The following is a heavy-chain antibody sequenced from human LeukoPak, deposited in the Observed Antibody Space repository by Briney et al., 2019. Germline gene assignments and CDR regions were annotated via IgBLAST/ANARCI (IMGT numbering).Heavy chain of an antibody. CDR3: ASLAYCGGDCYSPADY. Sequence: ASVKVSCKASGYTFTSYYMHWVRQAPGQGLEWMGIINPSGGSTNYAQKFQGRLTMTRDTSTSTVYMELSSLRSEDTAVYYCASLAYCGGDCYSPADYWGQGTLVTVSS. J-gene: IGHJ4*02. D-gene: IGHD2-21*02. CDR2: INPSGGST. V-gene: IGHV1-46*01. CDR1: GYTFTSYY.